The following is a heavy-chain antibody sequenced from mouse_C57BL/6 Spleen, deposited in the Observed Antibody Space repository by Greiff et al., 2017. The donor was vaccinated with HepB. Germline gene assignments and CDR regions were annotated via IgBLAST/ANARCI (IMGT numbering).Heavy chain of an antibody. CDR2: IYPGSGST. J-gene: IGHJ3*01. CDR3: ARYYDYEEFAY. D-gene: IGHD2-4*01. Sequence: QVQLQQPGAELVKPGASVKMSCKASGYTFTSYWITWVKQRPGQGLEWIGEIYPGSGSTNYNEKFKSKATLTVDTSSSTAYMQLSSLTSEDSEVYYCARYYDYEEFAYWGQGTLVTVSA. CDR1: GYTFTSYW. V-gene: IGHV1-55*01.